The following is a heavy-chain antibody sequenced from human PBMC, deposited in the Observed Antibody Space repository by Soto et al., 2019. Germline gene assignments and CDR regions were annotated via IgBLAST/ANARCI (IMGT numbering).Heavy chain of an antibody. CDR3: ARDLAVGLVDY. V-gene: IGHV1-18*01. Sequence: QVQLVQSGAEVKKPGASVKVSCKASGYTFTSYGISWVRQAPGQGLEWMGWISAYNGNTKYAQKLQGRVTMTTDTSTSTAYMALRSMRSDCPAVYYCARDLAVGLVDYWGQGSLVTVSS. J-gene: IGHJ4*02. D-gene: IGHD6-19*01. CDR1: GYTFTSYG. CDR2: ISAYNGNT.